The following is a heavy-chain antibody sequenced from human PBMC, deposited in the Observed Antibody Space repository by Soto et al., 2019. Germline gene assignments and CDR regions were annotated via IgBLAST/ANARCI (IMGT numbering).Heavy chain of an antibody. D-gene: IGHD3-9*01. CDR3: ARLTYYDILTGIYYYYGMDV. V-gene: IGHV5-10-1*01. CDR2: IDPSDSYT. Sequence: GESLKISCKGSGYSFTSYCISWVRQMPGKGLEWMGRIDPSDSYTNYSPSFQGHVTISADKSISTAYLQWSSLKASDTAMYYWARLTYYDILTGIYYYYGMDVWGQGTTVTVSS. CDR1: GYSFTSYC. J-gene: IGHJ6*02.